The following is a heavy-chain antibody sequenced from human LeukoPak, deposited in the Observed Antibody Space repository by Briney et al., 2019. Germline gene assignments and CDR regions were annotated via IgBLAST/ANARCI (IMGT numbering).Heavy chain of an antibody. CDR1: GGSISSDTYY. J-gene: IGHJ4*02. D-gene: IGHD1-26*01. CDR2: VSYGGST. Sequence: SETLSLTCTVSGGSISSDTYYWAWIRQPPGRGLEWIGSVSYGGSTFYNPSLKSRVIISRGTSRSQFFLKLSAVTATDTGLYYXARVFKSTDYVDYWGQGTLVTVSS. CDR3: ARVFKSTDYVDY. V-gene: IGHV4-39*01.